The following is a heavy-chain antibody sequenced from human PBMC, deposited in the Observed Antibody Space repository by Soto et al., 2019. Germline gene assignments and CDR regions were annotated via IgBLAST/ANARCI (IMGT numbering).Heavy chain of an antibody. CDR2: INPNSGGT. Sequence: ASVKVSCKASGYTFTGYYMHWVRQAPGQGLEWMGWINPNSGGTNYAQKFQGWVTMTRDTSISTAYMELSRLRSDDTAVYYCARDTYDFWSGYYKGAFDIWGQGTMVTVSS. CDR1: GYTFTGYY. V-gene: IGHV1-2*04. J-gene: IGHJ3*02. CDR3: ARDTYDFWSGYYKGAFDI. D-gene: IGHD3-3*01.